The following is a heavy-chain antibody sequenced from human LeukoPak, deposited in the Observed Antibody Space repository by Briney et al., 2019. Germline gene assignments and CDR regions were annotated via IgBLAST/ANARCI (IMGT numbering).Heavy chain of an antibody. CDR3: AKIDSPVIRRYDFDS. CDR2: VSGSGGST. Sequence: PGGSLRLSCAASGFSFSTCGMSWVRQAPGKGLEWVSTVSGSGGSTYYADFVKGRFSISRDNSKNTLFLLMNTLRAEDTATYYCAKIDSPVIRRYDFDSWGQGTLVTVSS. CDR1: GFSFSTCG. D-gene: IGHD2-21*01. V-gene: IGHV3-23*01. J-gene: IGHJ4*02.